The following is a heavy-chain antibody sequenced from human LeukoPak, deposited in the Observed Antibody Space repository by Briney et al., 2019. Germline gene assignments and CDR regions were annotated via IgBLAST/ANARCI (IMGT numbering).Heavy chain of an antibody. Sequence: GGSLRLSCAASGFTFSSYAMHWVRQAPGKGLEWVAVISYDGSNKYYADSVKGRFTISRDNSKNTLYLQMNSLRAEDTAVYYCARGSSSWLDYWGQETLVTVSS. J-gene: IGHJ4*02. CDR2: ISYDGSNK. CDR3: ARGSSSWLDY. D-gene: IGHD6-13*01. V-gene: IGHV3-30-3*01. CDR1: GFTFSSYA.